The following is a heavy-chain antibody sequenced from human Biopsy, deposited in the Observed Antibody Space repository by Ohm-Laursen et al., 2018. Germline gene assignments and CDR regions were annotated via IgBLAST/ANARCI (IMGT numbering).Heavy chain of an antibody. CDR3: ARDRMTDVFGGPTRTDVFDS. V-gene: IGHV1-2*02. CDR1: GSTFNDYF. Sequence: GASVKVSCKASGSTFNDYFIHWVRQPPGQGLEWMGWVNPNSGATNSAENFRDRVTLTRDTSISAVYIELRRLKSDDAAVYYCARDRMTDVFGGPTRTDVFDSWGQGTPVTVSS. J-gene: IGHJ4*02. D-gene: IGHD3-10*01. CDR2: VNPNSGAT.